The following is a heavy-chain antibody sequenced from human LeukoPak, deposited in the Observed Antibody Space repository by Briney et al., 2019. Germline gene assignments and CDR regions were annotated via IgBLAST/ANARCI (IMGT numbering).Heavy chain of an antibody. V-gene: IGHV3-48*03. Sequence: GGSLRLSWAASGFTFSRYDMNWVRQAPGKGLEWVSYISSSGSTIYYADSVKGRFTISRDNAKNSLYLQMNSLRAEDTAVYYCAREDTAMEFDYWGQGTLVTASS. CDR1: GFTFSRYD. CDR3: AREDTAMEFDY. CDR2: ISSSGSTI. D-gene: IGHD5-18*01. J-gene: IGHJ4*02.